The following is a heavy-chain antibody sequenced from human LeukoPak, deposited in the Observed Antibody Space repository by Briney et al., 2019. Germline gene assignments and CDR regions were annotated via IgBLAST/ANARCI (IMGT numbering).Heavy chain of an antibody. J-gene: IGHJ5*02. CDR3: ARDGLRYCSSTSCYEFSWFDP. CDR2: MSSDSTRS. V-gene: IGHV3-74*01. CDR1: GFTFSGYW. D-gene: IGHD2-2*01. Sequence: QTGGSLRLSCEASGFTFSGYWMHWVRQAPGKGLVWVSRMSSDSTRSSHADSVKGRFTISRDNAKKMVYLQMNSLRAEDTAVYYCARDGLRYCSSTSCYEFSWFDPWGQGTLVTVSS.